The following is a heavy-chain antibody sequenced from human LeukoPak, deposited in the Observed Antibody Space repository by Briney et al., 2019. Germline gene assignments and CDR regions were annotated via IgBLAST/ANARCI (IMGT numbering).Heavy chain of an antibody. V-gene: IGHV3-20*04. CDR3: ARRRRGYSYGTDYYYYMDV. CDR1: GFTFGDYG. Sequence: GGSLRLSCAASGFTFGDYGMSWVRQAPRKGLEWVSGINWNGGSTGYADSVKGRFTISRDNAKNSLYLQMNSLRAEDTALYYCARRRRGYSYGTDYYYYMDVWGKGTTVTVSS. CDR2: INWNGGST. D-gene: IGHD5-18*01. J-gene: IGHJ6*03.